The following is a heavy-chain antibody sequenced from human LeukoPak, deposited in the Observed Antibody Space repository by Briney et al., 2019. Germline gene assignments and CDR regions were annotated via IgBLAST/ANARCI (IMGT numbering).Heavy chain of an antibody. V-gene: IGHV4-59*01. CDR1: GGSISSYY. CDR3: ARGSSLRLGELSLYRDFDY. Sequence: SETLSLTCTVSGGSISSYYWSWIRQPPGKGLEWIGYFYYTGSTNHNPSLKGRVTISVDMSKNQLSLNLSSVTAADTAVYYCARGSSLRLGELSLYRDFDYWGQGTLVTVSS. CDR2: FYYTGST. J-gene: IGHJ4*02. D-gene: IGHD3-16*02.